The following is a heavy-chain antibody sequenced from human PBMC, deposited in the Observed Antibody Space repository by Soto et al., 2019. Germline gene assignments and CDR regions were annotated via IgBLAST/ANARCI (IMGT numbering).Heavy chain of an antibody. CDR1: GGSISSSSYY. CDR2: IYYSGST. V-gene: IGHV4-39*01. D-gene: IGHD3-10*01. CDR3: ARTTMVRGVLANYYYYYGVDV. Sequence: SETLSLTCTVSGGSISSSSYYWGWIRQPPGKGLEWIGSIYYSGSTYYNPSLKSRVTISVDTSKNQFSLKLSSVTAADTAVYYCARTTMVRGVLANYYYYYGVDVWGQGTTVT. J-gene: IGHJ6*02.